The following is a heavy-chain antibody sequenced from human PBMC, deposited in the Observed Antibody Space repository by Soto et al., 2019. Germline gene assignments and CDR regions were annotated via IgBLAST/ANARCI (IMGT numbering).Heavy chain of an antibody. J-gene: IGHJ3*02. Sequence: GGSLRLSCAASGFTFSSYAMHWVRQAPGKGLEWVAVISYDGSNKYYADSVKGRFTISRDNSKNTLYLQMNSLRAEDTAVYYCARDQPRKDDSSGYSSGAFDIWGQGTMVTVSS. CDR3: ARDQPRKDDSSGYSSGAFDI. CDR2: ISYDGSNK. V-gene: IGHV3-30-3*01. CDR1: GFTFSSYA. D-gene: IGHD3-22*01.